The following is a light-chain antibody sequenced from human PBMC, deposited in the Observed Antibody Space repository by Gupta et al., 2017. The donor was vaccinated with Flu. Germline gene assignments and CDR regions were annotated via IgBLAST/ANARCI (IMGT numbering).Light chain of an antibody. Sequence: GERVTITCRASQDIGHYLAWHQQKPGKVPKGLIFGTSTLQSGVSSRFRGSGSGTDFTLTISSLQPEDVATYYCQKYNSAPWTFGQGTKVEIK. CDR3: QKYNSAPWT. J-gene: IGKJ1*01. CDR1: QDIGHY. CDR2: GTS. V-gene: IGKV1-27*01.